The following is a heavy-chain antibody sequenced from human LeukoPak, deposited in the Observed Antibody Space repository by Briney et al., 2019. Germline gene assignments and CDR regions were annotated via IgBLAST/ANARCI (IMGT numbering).Heavy chain of an antibody. CDR1: GYTFTSYY. D-gene: IGHD2-2*01. V-gene: IGHV1-2*02. CDR3: AREYCSSTSCYPDY. CDR2: INPNSGGT. J-gene: IGHJ4*02. Sequence: ASVKVSCKASGYTFTSYYMHWVRQAPGQGLEWMGWINPNSGGTNYAQKFQGRVTMTRDTSISTAYMELSRLRSDDTAVYYRAREYCSSTSCYPDYWGQGTLVTVSS.